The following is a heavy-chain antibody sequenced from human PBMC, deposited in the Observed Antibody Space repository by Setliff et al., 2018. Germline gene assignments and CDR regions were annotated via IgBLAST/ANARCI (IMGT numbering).Heavy chain of an antibody. J-gene: IGHJ4*02. V-gene: IGHV3-33*06. Sequence: LSLSCVASGFDFSSYGMHWVRQAPGKGLEWVAGTWYDGTTKYYADSVKGRFTISRDNSRNTLYLQMDSLRADDTAVYFCAKDVGLGSGWSYFDYWGQGALVTVSS. D-gene: IGHD6-19*01. CDR1: GFDFSSYG. CDR3: AKDVGLGSGWSYFDY. CDR2: TWYDGTTK.